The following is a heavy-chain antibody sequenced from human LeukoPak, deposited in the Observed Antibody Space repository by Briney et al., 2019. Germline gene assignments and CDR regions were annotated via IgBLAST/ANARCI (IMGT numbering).Heavy chain of an antibody. J-gene: IGHJ6*04. Sequence: SETLSLTCAVYGGSFRVYYGSWVRHPPGKGVEWMGEINHSGSTKNNPSLESRISISVVTSNNQISLKLSSVNGADAAVYYCARGREGPANYYGMDVWGKGTTVTVSS. CDR3: ARGREGPANYYGMDV. V-gene: IGHV4-34*01. CDR1: GGSFRVYY. CDR2: INHSGST. D-gene: IGHD1-26*01.